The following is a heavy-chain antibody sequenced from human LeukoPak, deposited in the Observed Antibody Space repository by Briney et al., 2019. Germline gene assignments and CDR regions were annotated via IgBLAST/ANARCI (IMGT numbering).Heavy chain of an antibody. V-gene: IGHV1-3*01. D-gene: IGHD3-10*01. CDR3: ARATYGSGSTFDY. CDR1: GYTFTSYA. Sequence: ASVKVSCKGSGYTFTSYAMHWVRQAPGQRLEWMGWINAGNGNTKYSQKFQGRVTITRDTSASTAYMELSSLRSEDTAVYYCARATYGSGSTFDYWGQGTLVTVSS. J-gene: IGHJ4*02. CDR2: INAGNGNT.